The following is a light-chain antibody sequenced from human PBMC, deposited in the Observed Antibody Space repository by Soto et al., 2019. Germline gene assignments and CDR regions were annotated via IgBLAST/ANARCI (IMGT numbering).Light chain of an antibody. CDR3: SAYTARSTLV. CDR1: MRDVGADDL. J-gene: IGLJ3*02. Sequence: QSVLTQPASVSGSAGQPITISSSGTMRDVGADDLVSWYQQHPDTAPKPIIYEVRNRPSGISSRFSGSRSGNKASLTICGLQSEDEGDYYCSAYTARSTLVFGGGTKLTVL. CDR2: EVR. V-gene: IGLV2-14*01.